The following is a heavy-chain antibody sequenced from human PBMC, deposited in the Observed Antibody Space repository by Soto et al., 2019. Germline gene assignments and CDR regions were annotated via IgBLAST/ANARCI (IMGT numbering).Heavy chain of an antibody. CDR3: ARDLEAVAGTRVNY. V-gene: IGHV3-7*01. J-gene: IGHJ4*02. Sequence: GGSLRLSCAASGFTFSSYWMSWVRQAPGKGLEWVANIKQDGSEKYYVDSVKGRFTISRDNAKNSLYLQMNSLRAEDTAVYYCARDLEAVAGTRVNYWGQGTLVTVSS. D-gene: IGHD6-19*01. CDR1: GFTFSSYW. CDR2: IKQDGSEK.